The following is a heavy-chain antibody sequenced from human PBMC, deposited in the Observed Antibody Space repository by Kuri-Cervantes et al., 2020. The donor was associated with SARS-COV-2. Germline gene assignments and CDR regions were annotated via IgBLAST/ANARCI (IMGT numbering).Heavy chain of an antibody. CDR2: IYYSGST. CDR3: ARELSEWLHWFDP. D-gene: IGHD5-12*01. J-gene: IGHJ5*02. CDR1: GGSISSSSYY. Sequence: SETLSLTCTVSGGSISSSSYYWSWLRQPQGKGLEWIGYIYYSGSTNYNPSLKSRVTISVDTSTHQFSLKLSSVTAADTAVYYCARELSEWLHWFDPWGQGTLVTVSS. V-gene: IGHV4-61*01.